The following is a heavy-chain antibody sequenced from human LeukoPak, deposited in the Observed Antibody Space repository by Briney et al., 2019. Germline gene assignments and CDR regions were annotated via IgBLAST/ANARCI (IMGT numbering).Heavy chain of an antibody. CDR2: ISGSGGST. D-gene: IGHD3-10*01. V-gene: IGHV3-23*01. CDR3: ATIEVLWFGELSHFDY. CDR1: GFTFSSYA. Sequence: PGGSLRLSCAASGFTFSSYAMSWVRQAPGKGLEWVSAISGSGGSTYYAESVKGRFTISRDNSKNTLYLQMNSLRAEDTAVYYCATIEVLWFGELSHFDYWGQGTLVTVSS. J-gene: IGHJ4*02.